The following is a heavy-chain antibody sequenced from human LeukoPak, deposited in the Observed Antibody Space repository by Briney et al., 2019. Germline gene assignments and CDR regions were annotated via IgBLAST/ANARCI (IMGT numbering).Heavy chain of an antibody. CDR2: ISTSSSYI. CDR1: GFTFSSYS. Sequence: GGSLRLSCAASGFTFSSYSMTWVRQAPGKGLEWVSSISTSSSYIYYADSVKGRFTISRDNAKKLLYLQMNSLRAEDTAVYYCASTVPYCSGGSCYSSNYYYYMDVWGKGTTVTVSS. D-gene: IGHD2-15*01. CDR3: ASTVPYCSGGSCYSSNYYYYMDV. V-gene: IGHV3-21*04. J-gene: IGHJ6*03.